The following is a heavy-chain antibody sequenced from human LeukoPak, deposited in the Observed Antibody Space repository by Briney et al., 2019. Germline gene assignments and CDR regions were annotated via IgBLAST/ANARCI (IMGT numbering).Heavy chain of an antibody. D-gene: IGHD3-10*02. CDR2: ISSSGSTI. V-gene: IGHV3-48*03. CDR1: GFNFSSYE. CDR3: ASARPTVRGFTTRHEY. Sequence: GGPLRLSCAASGFNFSSYEMNWVRQAPGKGLEWVSYISSSGSTIYYADSVKGRFTISRDNAKNSLYLQMNSLRAEDTAVYYCASARPTVRGFTTRHEYWGQGTLVTVSS. J-gene: IGHJ4*02.